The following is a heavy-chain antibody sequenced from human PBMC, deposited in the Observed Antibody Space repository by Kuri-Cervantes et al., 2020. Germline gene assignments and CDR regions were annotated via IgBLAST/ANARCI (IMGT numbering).Heavy chain of an antibody. Sequence: SVKVSCKASGYTFTGYYMHWVRQAPGQGLEWLGGIIPVFGSPNYAQKFQGRVSITKDESSTTAYLELNSLRSEDTAVYYCGGENRGMVVPPAWGQGTLVTVSS. CDR3: GGENRGMVVPPA. CDR1: GYTFTGYY. D-gene: IGHD3-22*01. V-gene: IGHV1-69*05. J-gene: IGHJ5*02. CDR2: IIPVFGSP.